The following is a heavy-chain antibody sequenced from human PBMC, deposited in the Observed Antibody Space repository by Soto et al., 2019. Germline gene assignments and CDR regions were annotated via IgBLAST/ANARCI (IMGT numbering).Heavy chain of an antibody. Sequence: QLQLQESGPGLVEPSETLSLTCTVSGGSISGSDYYWAWLRQPPGKGLEWLGTIYRTGTAYYNPSLKSRVTLSADPSKNQFFLILNSVSAADPAVYFCADMRGQWLPRDWGQGTLVTVSS. CDR3: ADMRGQWLPRD. CDR1: GGSISGSDYY. V-gene: IGHV4-39*01. D-gene: IGHD6-19*01. CDR2: IYRTGTA. J-gene: IGHJ4*02.